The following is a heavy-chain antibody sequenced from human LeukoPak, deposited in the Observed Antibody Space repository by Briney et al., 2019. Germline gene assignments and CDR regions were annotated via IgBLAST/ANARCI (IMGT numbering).Heavy chain of an antibody. Sequence: GGSLRLSCAASXXTFSSYAMSWVRQAXXXXXXXXSAISGSGGSTYYADSVKGRFTISRDNSKNTLYLQMNSLRAEDTAVYYCAKARYGDYNNAVDYWGQGTLVTVSS. CDR1: XXTFSSYA. CDR3: AKARYGDYNNAVDY. V-gene: IGHV3-23*01. D-gene: IGHD4-17*01. CDR2: ISGSGGST. J-gene: IGHJ4*02.